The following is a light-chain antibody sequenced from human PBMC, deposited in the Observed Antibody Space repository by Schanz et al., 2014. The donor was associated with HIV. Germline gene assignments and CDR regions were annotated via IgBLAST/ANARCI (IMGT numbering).Light chain of an antibody. CDR3: QQYKDNSLHT. V-gene: IGKV1-5*03. CDR2: RAS. J-gene: IGKJ2*01. Sequence: DIQMTQSPSTLSASVGDRVTITCRAGQSLDRWLAWYQQKPGKAPKLLIYRASYLESGVPSRFSGSGSGTEFTLTISSLQPDDFATYYCQQYKDNSLHTFGQGIKVEIK. CDR1: QSLDRW.